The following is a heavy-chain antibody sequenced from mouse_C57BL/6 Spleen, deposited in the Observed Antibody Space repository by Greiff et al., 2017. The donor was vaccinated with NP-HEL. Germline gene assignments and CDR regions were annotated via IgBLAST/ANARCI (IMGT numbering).Heavy chain of an antibody. CDR3: ARGYYSNYGVMDY. J-gene: IGHJ4*01. V-gene: IGHV5-17*01. CDR2: ISSGSSTI. CDR1: GFTFSDYG. Sequence: EVKLMESGGGLVKPGGSLKLSCAASGFTFSDYGMHWVRQAPEKGLEWVAYISSGSSTIYYADTVKGRFTISRDNAKNTLFLQMTSLRSEDTAMYYCARGYYSNYGVMDYWGQGTSVTVSS. D-gene: IGHD2-5*01.